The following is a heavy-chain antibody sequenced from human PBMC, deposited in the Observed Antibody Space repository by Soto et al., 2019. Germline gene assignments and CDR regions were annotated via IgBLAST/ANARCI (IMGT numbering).Heavy chain of an antibody. CDR3: ARDEYNDSSD. Sequence: QVHLQESGPGLVKPSGTLSLTCAVSGASISSGSWWSWVRQPPGKGLEWIGEIFHDGSTNYNPSLKRRVTMSVDKSKNYFSLELTSVTAADTALYYCARDEYNDSSDWGQGTRVTVSS. CDR2: IFHDGST. CDR1: GASISSGSW. V-gene: IGHV4-4*02. D-gene: IGHD1-1*01. J-gene: IGHJ4*02.